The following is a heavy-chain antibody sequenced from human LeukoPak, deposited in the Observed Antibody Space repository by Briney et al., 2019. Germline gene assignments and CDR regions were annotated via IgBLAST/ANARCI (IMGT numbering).Heavy chain of an antibody. V-gene: IGHV3-21*01. CDR2: ISSSSSYI. J-gene: IGHJ4*02. Sequence: PGGSLRLSCAASGFTFSSYSMNWVRQAPGKGLEWVSSISSSSSYIYYADSVKGRFTISRDNAKNSLYLQMNSLRAEDTAVYYCAKDMKTYSSGWYAGYWGQGTLVTVSS. CDR3: AKDMKTYSSGWYAGY. CDR1: GFTFSSYS. D-gene: IGHD6-19*01.